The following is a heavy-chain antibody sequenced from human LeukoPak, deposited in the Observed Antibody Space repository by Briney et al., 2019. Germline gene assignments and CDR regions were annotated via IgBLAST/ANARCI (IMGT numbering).Heavy chain of an antibody. Sequence: GGSLRLSRVASGFTFSSYSMNWVRQAPGKGLEWVSYISSSSSTIYYADSVKGRFTISRDNAKNSLYLQMNGLRAEDTAVYYCARGGDGRIPDYWGQGTLVTVSS. J-gene: IGHJ4*02. CDR3: ARGGDGRIPDY. CDR2: ISSSSSTI. CDR1: GFTFSSYS. V-gene: IGHV3-48*01. D-gene: IGHD5-24*01.